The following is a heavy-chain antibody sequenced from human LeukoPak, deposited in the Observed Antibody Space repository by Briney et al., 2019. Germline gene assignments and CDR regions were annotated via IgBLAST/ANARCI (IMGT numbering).Heavy chain of an antibody. Sequence: ASVKVSCKVSGYTLTELSMHWVRQAPGKGLEWMGGFDPEDGETIYAQKFQGRVTMTEDTSTDTAYMELSSLRSEDTAVYYCAASGPYIVVVPAGPPSFDYWGQGTLVTVSS. CDR3: AASGPYIVVVPAGPPSFDY. D-gene: IGHD2-2*01. CDR1: GYTLTELS. J-gene: IGHJ4*02. V-gene: IGHV1-24*01. CDR2: FDPEDGET.